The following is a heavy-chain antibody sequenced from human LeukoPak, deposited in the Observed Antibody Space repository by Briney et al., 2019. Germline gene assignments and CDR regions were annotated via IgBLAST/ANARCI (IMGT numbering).Heavy chain of an antibody. J-gene: IGHJ3*02. CDR3: ARERGLIAAFDI. D-gene: IGHD2/OR15-2a*01. CDR1: GFTFSSYW. Sequence: GGSLRLSCAASGFTFSSYWMHWVRQAPGKGLVWVSRINSDGSSTSYADSVKGRFTISRDNAKNTLYLQMNSLRAEDAAVYYCARERGLIAAFDIWGQGTMVTVSS. V-gene: IGHV3-74*01. CDR2: INSDGSST.